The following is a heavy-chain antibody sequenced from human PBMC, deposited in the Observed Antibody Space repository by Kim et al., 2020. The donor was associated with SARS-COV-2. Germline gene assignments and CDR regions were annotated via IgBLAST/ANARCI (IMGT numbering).Heavy chain of an antibody. CDR2: ISGSGGST. Sequence: GGSLRLSCAASGFTFSSYAMSWVRQAPGKGLEWVSAISGSGGSTYYAGSVKDRLTISRDNSKNTLYLQMNSLRAEDTAVYYCAKSRLPLVPAAIGGYWGHGTLVTVS. D-gene: IGHD2-2*02. CDR1: GFTFSSYA. J-gene: IGHJ4*01. V-gene: IGHV3-23*01. CDR3: AKSRLPLVPAAIGGY.